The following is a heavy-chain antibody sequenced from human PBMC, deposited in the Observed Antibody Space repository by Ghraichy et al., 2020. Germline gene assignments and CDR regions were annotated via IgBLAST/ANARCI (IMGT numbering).Heavy chain of an antibody. Sequence: GGSLRLSCAASGFTFSSYAMSWVRQAPGKGLEWVSGISGSLGSRYYADSVKGRFTISRDNFKSTLYLQMKRLRAEDTAVYHCVKGGQQLASDYYYGMDVWGQGTTVTVSS. CDR2: ISGSLGSR. CDR1: GFTFSSYA. D-gene: IGHD6-13*01. J-gene: IGHJ6*02. V-gene: IGHV3-23*01. CDR3: VKGGQQLASDYYYGMDV.